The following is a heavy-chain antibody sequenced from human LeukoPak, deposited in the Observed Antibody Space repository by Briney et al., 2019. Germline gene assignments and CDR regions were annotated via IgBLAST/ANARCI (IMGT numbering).Heavy chain of an antibody. V-gene: IGHV3-33*06. J-gene: IGHJ4*02. CDR1: GFTFSSYA. CDR2: IWYDGSNK. Sequence: GGSLRLSCAASGFTFSSYAMHWVRQAPGKGLEWVAVIWYDGSNKYYADSVKGRFTISRDNFKNTLYLQMNSLRAEDTAVYYCAKEVRDYDILTGYYMDYWGQGTLVTVSS. CDR3: AKEVRDYDILTGYYMDY. D-gene: IGHD3-9*01.